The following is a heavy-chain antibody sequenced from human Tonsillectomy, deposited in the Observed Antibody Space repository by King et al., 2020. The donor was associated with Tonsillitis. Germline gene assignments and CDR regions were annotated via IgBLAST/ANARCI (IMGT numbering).Heavy chain of an antibody. CDR1: GGSISTSTDY. Sequence: LQLQESGPGLVKPSETLSLTCSVSGGSISTSTDYWGWIRQPPGKGLEWIGSIYYGGSTYYNPSLKSRLAISVDTSKNQFSLKLSSVTAADTAVYYCARRPENYYDSSGYNPVGAFDIWGQGTMVTVSS. CDR2: IYYGGST. J-gene: IGHJ3*02. CDR3: ARRPENYYDSSGYNPVGAFDI. D-gene: IGHD3-22*01. V-gene: IGHV4-39*07.